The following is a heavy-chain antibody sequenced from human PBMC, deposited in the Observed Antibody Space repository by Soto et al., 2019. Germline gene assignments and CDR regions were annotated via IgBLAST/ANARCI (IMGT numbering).Heavy chain of an antibody. Sequence: ASVKVSCKASGYTFTSYAMHWVRQAPGQRLEWMGWINAGNGNTKYSQKFQGRVTITRDTSASTAYMELSSLRSEDTAVYYCARDLGSSWYYYYYMDGWGKGTTVTVSS. J-gene: IGHJ6*03. CDR2: INAGNGNT. CDR1: GYTFTSYA. CDR3: ARDLGSSWYYYYYMDG. V-gene: IGHV1-3*01. D-gene: IGHD6-13*01.